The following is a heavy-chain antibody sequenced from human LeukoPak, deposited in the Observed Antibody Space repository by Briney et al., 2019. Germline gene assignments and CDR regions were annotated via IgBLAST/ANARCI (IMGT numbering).Heavy chain of an antibody. CDR3: ARYYCPRGSCYHFDY. CDR2: IYSSGST. CDR1: GGSISSYY. J-gene: IGHJ4*02. Sequence: PSETLSLTCTVSGGSISSYYWSWTRQPPGKGLEWIRYIYSSGSTNCNPSLKSRATLSVDTSKNQFSLRLTSITPADTPVYYCARYYCPRGSCYHFDYWGQGALVTVSS. D-gene: IGHD2-8*01. V-gene: IGHV4-59*01.